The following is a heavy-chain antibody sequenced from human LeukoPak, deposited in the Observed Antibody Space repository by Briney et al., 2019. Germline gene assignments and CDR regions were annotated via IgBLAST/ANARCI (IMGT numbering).Heavy chain of an antibody. CDR3: ARDLVSGDYDSFVDSFDI. V-gene: IGHV4-39*07. CDR1: GGSISSGSYN. CDR2: IFYRGST. D-gene: IGHD3-22*01. Sequence: SETLSLTCIVSGGSISSGSYNWAWIRQPPGKGLEWIGSIFYRGSTYYNPSLKSRVTISIDRSKNQFSLKLKSVTAADTAVYYCARDLVSGDYDSFVDSFDIWGQGTMLTVSS. J-gene: IGHJ3*02.